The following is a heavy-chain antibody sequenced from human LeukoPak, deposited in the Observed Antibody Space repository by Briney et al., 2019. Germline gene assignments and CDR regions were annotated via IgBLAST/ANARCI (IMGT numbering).Heavy chain of an antibody. CDR1: GYSSTDYW. CDR2: IYPADSDT. D-gene: IGHD1-7*01. Sequence: GESLKILCQVSGYSSTDYWIGWVRQMPGKGLEWMGIIYPADSDTKYSPSFQGQVTISADKSISTAYLQWSSLKASDTAMYYCARRLGTTEDFDYWGPGTPVTGSS. CDR3: ARRLGTTEDFDY. V-gene: IGHV5-51*01. J-gene: IGHJ4*02.